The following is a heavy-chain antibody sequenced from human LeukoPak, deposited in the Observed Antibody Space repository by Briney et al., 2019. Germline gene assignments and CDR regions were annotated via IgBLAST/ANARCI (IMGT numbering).Heavy chain of an antibody. CDR1: GFTFSSYS. J-gene: IGHJ4*02. CDR2: IGSSSSYI. Sequence: GGSLRLSCAASGFTFSSYSMNWVRQAPGKGLEWVSSIGSSSSYIYYADSVKGRFTISRDNAKNSLYLQMNSLRAEDTAVYYCARDRIDYAPVYWGQGTLVTVSS. D-gene: IGHD4-17*01. V-gene: IGHV3-21*01. CDR3: ARDRIDYAPVY.